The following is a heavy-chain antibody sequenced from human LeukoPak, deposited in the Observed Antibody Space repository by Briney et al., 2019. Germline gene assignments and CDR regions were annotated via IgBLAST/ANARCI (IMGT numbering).Heavy chain of an antibody. Sequence: PGGSLRLSGAASGFTFSSYAMHWVRQAPGKGLEYVSAISHNGVGTYYANSVKDRFTISRDNSKNTLYLQMGSLRAEDLAVYYCAREIYGDSDTYYFDYWGQGTLVTVSS. CDR3: AREIYGDSDTYYFDY. CDR2: ISHNGVGT. V-gene: IGHV3-64*01. D-gene: IGHD4-17*01. J-gene: IGHJ4*02. CDR1: GFTFSSYA.